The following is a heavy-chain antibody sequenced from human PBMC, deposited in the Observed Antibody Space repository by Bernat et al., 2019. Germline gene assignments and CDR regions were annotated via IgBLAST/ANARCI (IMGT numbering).Heavy chain of an antibody. CDR3: ARDVQGANTFDAFDI. CDR2: IYYSGST. D-gene: IGHD1-26*01. V-gene: IGHV4-31*03. CDR1: GGSISSGGYY. J-gene: IGHJ3*02. Sequence: QVQLQESGPGLVKPSQTLSLTCTVSGGSISSGGYYWSWIRQHPGKGLEWIGYIYYSGSTYYNPSLKSRVTISVDTSKNQFSLKLSSVTAADTAVYYCARDVQGANTFDAFDIWGQGTMVTVSS.